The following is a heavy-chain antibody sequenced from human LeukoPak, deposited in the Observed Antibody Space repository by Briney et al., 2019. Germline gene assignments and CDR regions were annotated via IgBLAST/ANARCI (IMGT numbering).Heavy chain of an antibody. CDR2: ISSSSSYI. V-gene: IGHV3-21*04. J-gene: IGHJ4*02. CDR3: ARESITMVRGVRRYFDY. CDR1: GFTFSSYS. D-gene: IGHD3-10*01. Sequence: GGSLRLSCAASGFTFSSYSMNWVRQAPGKGLEWVSSISSSSSYIYYADSVKGRFTISRDNSKNTLYLQMNSLRAEDTAVYYCARESITMVRGVRRYFDYWGQGTLVTVSS.